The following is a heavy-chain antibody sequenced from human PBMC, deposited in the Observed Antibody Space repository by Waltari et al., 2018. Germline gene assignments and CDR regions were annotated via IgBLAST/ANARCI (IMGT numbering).Heavy chain of an antibody. CDR2: IYYSGST. CDR1: GGSISSYY. D-gene: IGHD6-19*01. J-gene: IGHJ4*02. CDR3: ARVSSGWYRGGFDY. Sequence: QVQLQESGPGLVKPSETLSLTCTVPGGSISSYYWSWIRQPPGKGLEWIGYIYYSGSTNYNPSLKSRVTISVDTSKNQFSLKLSSVTAADTAVYYCARVSSGWYRGGFDYWGQGTLVTVSS. V-gene: IGHV4-59*01.